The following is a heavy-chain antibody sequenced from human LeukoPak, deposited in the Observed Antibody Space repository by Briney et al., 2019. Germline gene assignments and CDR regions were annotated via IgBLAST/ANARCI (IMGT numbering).Heavy chain of an antibody. Sequence: ASVKVSCKASGYTFTSYYMHWVRQAPGQGLEWMGIINPSGGSTTYAQKFQGRVTMTRDTSTSTVYMELSSLRSEDTAVYYCARAYYHDSSDYYFPLDYWGQGTLVPVSS. V-gene: IGHV1-46*01. J-gene: IGHJ4*02. CDR2: INPSGGST. CDR3: ARAYYHDSSDYYFPLDY. D-gene: IGHD3-22*01. CDR1: GYTFTSYY.